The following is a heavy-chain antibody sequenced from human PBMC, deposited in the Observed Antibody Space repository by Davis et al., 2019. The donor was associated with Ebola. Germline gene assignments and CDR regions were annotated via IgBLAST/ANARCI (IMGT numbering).Heavy chain of an antibody. J-gene: IGHJ3*02. V-gene: IGHV3-11*06. CDR2: ISSKSTRT. CDR3: ARERIAVADDAFDI. CDR1: GFTFSDHY. Sequence: PGGSLRLSCAASGFTFSDHYMSWIRQAPGKGLEWVSKISSKSTRTEYADSVRGRFTISRDNAKNSLYLQMNSLRAEDTAVYYCARERIAVADDAFDIWGQGTMVTVSS. D-gene: IGHD6-19*01.